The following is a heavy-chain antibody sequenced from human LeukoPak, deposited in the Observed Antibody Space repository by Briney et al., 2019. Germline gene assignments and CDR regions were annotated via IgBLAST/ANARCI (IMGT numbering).Heavy chain of an antibody. CDR3: AKDKPAYYSGRRGPLLYFDY. CDR2: IWYDGSNK. Sequence: PGRSLRLSCVVSGLTFSSYGMDWVSPAPGKGLEWVALIWYDGSNKYYADSVKGRFTISRDNSKHTLYLQMNSLRAEDTAVYYCAKDKPAYYSGRRGPLLYFDYWGQGTLVTVSS. V-gene: IGHV3-33*06. J-gene: IGHJ4*02. D-gene: IGHD1-26*01. CDR1: GLTFSSYG.